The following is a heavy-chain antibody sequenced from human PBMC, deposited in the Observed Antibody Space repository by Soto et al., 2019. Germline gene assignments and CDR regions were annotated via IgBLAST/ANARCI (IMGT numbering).Heavy chain of an antibody. J-gene: IGHJ1*01. Sequence: QVQLVQSGAEVKKPGSSVKVSCKASGGTFSSYAISWVRQAPGQGLAWMGGIIPIFGTANYAQKFQGRVTITADESTSTAYRELSSLRSEDTAVYYCARDYGDALYAEYCQHWGQGTLVTVSS. CDR2: IIPIFGTA. CDR3: ARDYGDALYAEYCQH. V-gene: IGHV1-69*01. D-gene: IGHD4-17*01. CDR1: GGTFSSYA.